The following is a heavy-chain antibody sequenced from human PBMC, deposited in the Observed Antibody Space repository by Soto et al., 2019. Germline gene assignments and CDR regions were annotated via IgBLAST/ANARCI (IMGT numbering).Heavy chain of an antibody. J-gene: IGHJ4*02. CDR3: ARGPTSCPSRVSCGLDY. Sequence: EMQLVETGGGLIQPGGSLRLSCAVSGFTVMTNYMSWVRQAPGKALEWVSNIYSGGTTYYADSVKGRFTISRDISKNTLHLQMNSLRGEDTAVYYCARGPTSCPSRVSCGLDYWGQGTLVTVSS. CDR2: IYSGGTT. D-gene: IGHD3-16*01. V-gene: IGHV3-53*02. CDR1: GFTVMTNY.